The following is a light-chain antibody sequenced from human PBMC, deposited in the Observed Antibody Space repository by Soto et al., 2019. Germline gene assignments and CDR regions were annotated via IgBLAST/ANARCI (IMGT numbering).Light chain of an antibody. Sequence: QSVLTQPPSASGTPGQRVTISCSGSSSNIGSNYVYWYQQLPGTAPKLLIDRNNQRPSGVPDRFSGSKSGTSASLAISGLRSEDEADYYCAAWDDSLPRGVFGGGTKRTVL. CDR3: AAWDDSLPRGV. CDR1: SSNIGSNY. CDR2: RNN. J-gene: IGLJ2*01. V-gene: IGLV1-47*01.